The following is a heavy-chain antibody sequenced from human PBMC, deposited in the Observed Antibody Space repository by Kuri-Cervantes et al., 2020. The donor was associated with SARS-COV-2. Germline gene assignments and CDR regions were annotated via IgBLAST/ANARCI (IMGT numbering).Heavy chain of an antibody. V-gene: IGHV4-34*01. D-gene: IGHD3-9*01. J-gene: IGHJ4*02. Sequence: GSLRLSCEVYGGSLSYYYWSWVRQPPGKGLEWIGEINHSGSTNYNPSLKSRVTISVDTSKNQFSLKLSSVTAADTAVYYCARHVYYDILTGYYNTRGGFDYWGQGTLVTVSS. CDR1: GGSLSYYY. CDR2: INHSGST. CDR3: ARHVYYDILTGYYNTRGGFDY.